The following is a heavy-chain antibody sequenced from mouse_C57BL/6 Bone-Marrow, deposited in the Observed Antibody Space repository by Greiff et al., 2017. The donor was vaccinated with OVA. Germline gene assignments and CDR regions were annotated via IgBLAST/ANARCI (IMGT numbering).Heavy chain of an antibody. CDR3: ARSGGYGNYEFAY. CDR2: IYPSDSET. Sequence: QVQLQQPGAELVRPGSSVKLSCKASGYTFTSYWMDWVKQRPGHGLEWIGNIYPSDSETHYNQKFKDKATLTVDKSSSTAYMQLSSLTSEDSAVYYCARSGGYGNYEFAYWGQGTLVTVSA. J-gene: IGHJ3*01. D-gene: IGHD2-1*01. V-gene: IGHV1-61*01. CDR1: GYTFTSYW.